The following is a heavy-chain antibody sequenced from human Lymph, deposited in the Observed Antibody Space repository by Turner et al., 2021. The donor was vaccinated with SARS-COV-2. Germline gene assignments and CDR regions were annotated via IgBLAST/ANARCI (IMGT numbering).Heavy chain of an antibody. J-gene: IGHJ4*02. CDR2: IKSKTDGGTT. CDR1: GFTFSYAW. CDR3: NTGWFTGTYGDYLDY. Sequence: EVQLVESGGGLVKPGVSLRLSCAASGFTFSYAWMTWVRQARGKGLEGVGRIKSKTDGGTTDYAGPVKDTFTSSRDDSKNTLYMQKNSLKTEDTAVYFCNTGWFTGTYGDYLDYWGQGTMVTVSS. V-gene: IGHV3-15*01. D-gene: IGHD1-7*01.